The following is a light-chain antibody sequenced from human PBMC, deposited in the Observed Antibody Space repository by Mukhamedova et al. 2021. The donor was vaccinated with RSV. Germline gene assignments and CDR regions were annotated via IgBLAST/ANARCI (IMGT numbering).Light chain of an antibody. V-gene: IGLV3-21*04. CDR1: NIGSKS. CDR2: YDS. Sequence: GGNNIGSKSVHWYQQKPGQAPVLVIYYDSDRPSGIPERFSGSNSGNTATLTISRVEAGDEADYYCQVWDSSSDHPVVFGGWTKLTV. J-gene: IGLJ2*01. CDR3: QVWDSSSDHPVV.